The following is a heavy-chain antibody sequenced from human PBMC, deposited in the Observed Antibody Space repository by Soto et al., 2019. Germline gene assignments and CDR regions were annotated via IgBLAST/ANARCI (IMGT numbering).Heavy chain of an antibody. Sequence: GGSLRLSCAASGFTFSSYAMHWVRQAPGKGLEWVAVISYDGSNKYYADSVKGRFTISRDNSKNTLYLQMNSLRAEDTAVYYCARSFSGYSYGYHFDYWGQGTLVTVSS. CDR1: GFTFSSYA. D-gene: IGHD5-18*01. CDR2: ISYDGSNK. V-gene: IGHV3-30-3*01. CDR3: ARSFSGYSYGYHFDY. J-gene: IGHJ4*02.